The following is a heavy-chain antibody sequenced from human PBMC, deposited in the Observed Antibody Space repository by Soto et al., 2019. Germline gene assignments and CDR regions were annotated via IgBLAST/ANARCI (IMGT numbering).Heavy chain of an antibody. CDR1: GGSFSGYY. CDR3: ARLRKGNNPPFDY. Sequence: SETLSLTCAVYGGSFSGYYWSWIRQPPGKGLEWIGEINHSGSTNYNPSLKSRVTISVDTSKNQFSLKLSSVTAADTAVYYCARLRKGNNPPFDYWGQGTLVTVSS. V-gene: IGHV4-34*01. CDR2: INHSGST. J-gene: IGHJ4*02. D-gene: IGHD1-1*01.